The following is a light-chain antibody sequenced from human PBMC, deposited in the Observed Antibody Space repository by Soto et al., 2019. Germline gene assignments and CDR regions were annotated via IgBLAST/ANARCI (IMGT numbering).Light chain of an antibody. V-gene: IGKV3-20*01. CDR2: GAS. CDR3: QQYGSSPFT. Sequence: DIVLTQSPGTLSLSPGESATLSCRARQSVSSSYLAWYQQKPGQAPRLLIYGASSRATGIPDRFSGSGSGTDFTLTISRLEPEDFAVYYCQQYGSSPFTFGRGTKVDIK. CDR1: QSVSSSY. J-gene: IGKJ3*01.